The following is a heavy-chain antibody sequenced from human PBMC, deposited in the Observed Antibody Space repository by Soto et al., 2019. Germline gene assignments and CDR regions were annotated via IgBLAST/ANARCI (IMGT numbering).Heavy chain of an antibody. Sequence: SETLSLTCTVSGASINSYSWSWIRQPAGKGLEGVGQFYASGTTKYNPALKSRVTTSLDTSKNQFSLRLNSVTAADTAVYFCARSFYLDAFDIWGQGTMVTV. CDR1: GASINSYS. J-gene: IGHJ3*02. CDR2: FYASGTT. V-gene: IGHV4-4*07. D-gene: IGHD3-16*02. CDR3: ARSFYLDAFDI.